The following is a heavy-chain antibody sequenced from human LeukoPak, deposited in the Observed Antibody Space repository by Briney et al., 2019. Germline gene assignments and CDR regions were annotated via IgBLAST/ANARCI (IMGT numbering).Heavy chain of an antibody. J-gene: IGHJ4*02. CDR1: GFTSNDYA. V-gene: IGHV3-23*01. CDR3: AKFMSGYYFGLDY. Sequence: GRSLRLSCAASGFTSNDYAMHWVRQAPGKGLEWVSAISGSGGSTYYADSVKGRFTIPRDNSKNTLYLQMNSLRAEDTAVYYCAKFMSGYYFGLDYWGQGTLVTVSS. D-gene: IGHD3-22*01. CDR2: ISGSGGST.